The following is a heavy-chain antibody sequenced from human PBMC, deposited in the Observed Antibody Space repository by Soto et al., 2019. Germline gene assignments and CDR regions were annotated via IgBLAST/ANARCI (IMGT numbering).Heavy chain of an antibody. Sequence: GASVKVSCKASGYTFTSYDINWVRQATGQGLEWMGWMNPNSGNTGYAQKFQGRVTMTTNTSISTAYMELSSLRSEDTAAYYCARERSSSKRLDPWGQGTLVTVSS. V-gene: IGHV1-8*01. D-gene: IGHD3-16*02. CDR3: ARERSSSKRLDP. CDR2: MNPNSGNT. CDR1: GYTFTSYD. J-gene: IGHJ5*02.